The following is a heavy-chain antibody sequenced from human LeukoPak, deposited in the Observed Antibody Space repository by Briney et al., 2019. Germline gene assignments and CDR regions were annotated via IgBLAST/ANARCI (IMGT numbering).Heavy chain of an antibody. J-gene: IGHJ4*02. V-gene: IGHV3-48*02. CDR3: ARDWGYMTQ. CDR1: GFTFNSYS. Sequence: GGSLRLSCAASGFTFNSYSMNWVRQAPGKGQEWVSYISSSSSTIYYADSVKGRFTISRDNAKNSLYLQMNSLRDDDTAVYFCARDWGYMTQWGQGTLVTVSS. CDR2: ISSSSSTI. D-gene: IGHD2-2*02.